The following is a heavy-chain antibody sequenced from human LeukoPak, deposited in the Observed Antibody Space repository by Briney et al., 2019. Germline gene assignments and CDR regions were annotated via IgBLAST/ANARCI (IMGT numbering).Heavy chain of an antibody. Sequence: ASVKVSCKASGGTFSSYAISWVRQAPGQGLEWMGGIIPIFGTANYAQKFHGRVTITADESTSTAYMELSSLRSEDTAVYYCARDRWEPYDAFDIWGQGTMVTVSS. V-gene: IGHV1-69*13. CDR3: ARDRWEPYDAFDI. J-gene: IGHJ3*02. CDR2: IIPIFGTA. CDR1: GGTFSSYA. D-gene: IGHD4-23*01.